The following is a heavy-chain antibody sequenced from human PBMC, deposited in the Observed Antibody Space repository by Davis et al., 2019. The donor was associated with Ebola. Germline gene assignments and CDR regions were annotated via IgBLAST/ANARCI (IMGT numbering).Heavy chain of an antibody. D-gene: IGHD4-23*01. Sequence: PGGSLRLSCAASGFTFSSYWMSWVRQAPGKGLEWVANIKQDGSEKYYVDSVKGRFTISRDNAKNSLYLQMNSLRAEDTAVYYCARDDTTLRTTVVTPGMDVWGQGTTVTVSS. CDR3: ARDDTTLRTTVVTPGMDV. V-gene: IGHV3-7*01. CDR2: IKQDGSEK. J-gene: IGHJ6*02. CDR1: GFTFSSYW.